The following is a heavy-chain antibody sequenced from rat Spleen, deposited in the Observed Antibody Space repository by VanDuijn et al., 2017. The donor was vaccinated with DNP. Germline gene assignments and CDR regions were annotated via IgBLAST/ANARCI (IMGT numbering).Heavy chain of an antibody. J-gene: IGHJ2*01. CDR2: ISYDGGRT. V-gene: IGHV5-20*01. CDR1: GFTFGDYD. CDR3: ASHDYSY. Sequence: EVQLVESGGGLVQPGRSLKLSCAASGFTFGDYDMGWVRQAPTKGLEWVALISYDGGRTSYRDSVRGRFSISRDNAKNSLYLQMDSLRSEDTATYYCASHDYSYWGQGVMVTVSS. D-gene: IGHD1-7*01.